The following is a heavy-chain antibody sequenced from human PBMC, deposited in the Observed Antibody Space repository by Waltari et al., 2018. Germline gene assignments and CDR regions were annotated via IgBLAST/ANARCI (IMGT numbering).Heavy chain of an antibody. J-gene: IGHJ3*02. D-gene: IGHD6-19*01. CDR1: GGTFSNSA. CDR2: IVPFLGTP. CDR3: ALGQWSTWTLDI. V-gene: IGHV1-69*11. Sequence: QAQVVQSRSEVKKPGSSVKVSCKASGGTFSNSAISWGRQAPGQGLEWMGRIVPFLGTPNYAQRFQGRITITADESTSTAYMELSGLRFGDTAVYYCALGQWSTWTLDIWGEDTMVTVSS.